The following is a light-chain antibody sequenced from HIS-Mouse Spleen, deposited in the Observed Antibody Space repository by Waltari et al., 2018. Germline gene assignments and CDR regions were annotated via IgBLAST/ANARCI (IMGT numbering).Light chain of an antibody. CDR2: RNN. Sequence: QSVLTQPPSASGTPGQRVTISCSGSSSNIRSNYVYWYQQLPGTAPKLLIYRNNQRPSGVPGRFSGSKSGTSASLAISGLRSEDEADYYCAAWDDSLSGWVFGGGTKLTVL. J-gene: IGLJ3*02. CDR1: SSNIRSNY. V-gene: IGLV1-47*01. CDR3: AAWDDSLSGWV.